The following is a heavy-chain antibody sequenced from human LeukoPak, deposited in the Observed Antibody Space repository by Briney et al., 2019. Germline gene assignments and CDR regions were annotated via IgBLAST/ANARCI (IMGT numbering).Heavy chain of an antibody. CDR3: ASPSSGYYLTFDY. D-gene: IGHD3-22*01. V-gene: IGHV1-69*05. Sequence: SVKVSCKASGGTFSSYASSWVRQALGQGLESRGGIIPILGTANYAQKFPGRVTITTDESTSTAYMELSSLRSDDSAVYYSASPSSGYYLTFDYWGQGTLVTVSS. J-gene: IGHJ4*02. CDR1: GGTFSSYA. CDR2: IIPILGTA.